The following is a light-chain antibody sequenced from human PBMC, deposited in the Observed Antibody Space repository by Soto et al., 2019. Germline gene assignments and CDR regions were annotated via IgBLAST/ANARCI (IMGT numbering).Light chain of an antibody. V-gene: IGLV1-40*01. J-gene: IGLJ1*01. CDR2: GNS. CDR1: SSNIGAGYD. Sequence: QSVRTQPPSVSGAPGQRVTISCTGSSSNIGAGYDVHWYQQLPGTAPKLLIYGNSNRPSGVPDRFSGSKSGTSASLAITGLQAEDEADYYCQSYDSSLSGSGVFGTGTKLTVL. CDR3: QSYDSSLSGSGV.